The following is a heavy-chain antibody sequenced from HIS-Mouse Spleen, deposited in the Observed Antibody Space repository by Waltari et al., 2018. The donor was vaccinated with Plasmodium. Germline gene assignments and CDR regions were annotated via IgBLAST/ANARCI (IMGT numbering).Heavy chain of an antibody. J-gene: IGHJ4*02. D-gene: IGHD3-16*01. V-gene: IGHV4-39*07. CDR1: GGPISSSRYY. CDR2: IYYRGST. CDR3: ARGRGACFDY. Sequence: QLQLQESGPGLVKPSETLSLTCTVSGGPISSSRYYWGWIRQPPGKGLEWIGSIYYRGSTYYTPSLKSRVTISVDTSKNQFSLKLSSVTAADTAVYYCARGRGACFDYWGQGTLVTVSS.